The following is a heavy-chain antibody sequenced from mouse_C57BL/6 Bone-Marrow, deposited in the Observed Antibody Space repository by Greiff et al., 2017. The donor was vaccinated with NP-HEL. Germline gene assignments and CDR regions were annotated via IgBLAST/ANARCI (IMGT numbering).Heavy chain of an antibody. Sequence: EVHLVESGGGLVKPGGSLKLSCAASGFTFSSYTMSWVRQTPEKRLEWVATISGGGGNTYYPDSVKGRFTISRDNAKNTLYLQMSSLRSEDTAVYYCARVYYDYFYAMDYWGQGTSVTVSS. D-gene: IGHD2-4*01. CDR2: ISGGGGNT. J-gene: IGHJ4*01. CDR3: ARVYYDYFYAMDY. CDR1: GFTFSSYT. V-gene: IGHV5-9*04.